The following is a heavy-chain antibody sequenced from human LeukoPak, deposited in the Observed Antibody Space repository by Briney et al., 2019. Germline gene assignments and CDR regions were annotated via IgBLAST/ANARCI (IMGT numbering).Heavy chain of an antibody. V-gene: IGHV1-2*06. Sequence: ASVKVSCKASGGTFSSYAISWVRQAPGQGLEWMGRINPNSGGTNYAQKFQGRVTMTRDTSISTAYMELSRLRSDDTAVYYCARVGQKLVPFDYWGQGTLVTVSS. D-gene: IGHD6-13*01. CDR1: GGTFSSYA. CDR2: INPNSGGT. J-gene: IGHJ4*02. CDR3: ARVGQKLVPFDY.